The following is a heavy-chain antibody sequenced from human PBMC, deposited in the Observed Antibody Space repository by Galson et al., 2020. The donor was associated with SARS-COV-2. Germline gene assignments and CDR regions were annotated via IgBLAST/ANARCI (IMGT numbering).Heavy chain of an antibody. Sequence: SETLSLTCTVSGGSINSGSYHWSWIRQPAGKGLEWIGHISASGSTDYNPSLKRRVTISEETSKNQVSLKLSSVTAADTAIYYCAREVQLWPNWFDPWGQGTLVTVSS. D-gene: IGHD5-18*01. CDR1: GGSINSGSYH. CDR2: ISASGST. V-gene: IGHV4-61*09. J-gene: IGHJ5*02. CDR3: AREVQLWPNWFDP.